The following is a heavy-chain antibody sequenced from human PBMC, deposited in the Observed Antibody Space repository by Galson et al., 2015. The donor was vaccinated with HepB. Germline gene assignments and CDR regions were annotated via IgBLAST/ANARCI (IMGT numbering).Heavy chain of an antibody. J-gene: IGHJ4*02. D-gene: IGHD3-3*01. CDR2: INPNTGGT. CDR3: ARVLRFMEWFDF. CDR1: GYIFTGYY. V-gene: IGHV1-2*02. Sequence: SVKVSCKASGYIFTGYYLHWVRQAPGQGLEWVGWINPNTGGTNYAQDFQGRVNMTRDTSITTAYMELSGLRSDDTAVYYCARVLRFMEWFDFWGQGTLVAVSS.